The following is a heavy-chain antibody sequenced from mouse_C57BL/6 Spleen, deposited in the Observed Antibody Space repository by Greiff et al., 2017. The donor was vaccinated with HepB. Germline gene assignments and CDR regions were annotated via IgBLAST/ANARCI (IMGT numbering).Heavy chain of an antibody. CDR1: GYAFSSYW. CDR2: IYPGDGDT. D-gene: IGHD2-4*01. V-gene: IGHV1-80*01. J-gene: IGHJ1*03. CDR3: ARRGYDYGDWYFDV. Sequence: VQLQQSGAELVKPGASVKISCKASGYAFSSYWMNWVKQRPGKGLEWIGQIYPGDGDTNYNGKFKGKATLTADKSSSTAYMQLSSLTSEDSAVYFCARRGYDYGDWYFDVWGTGTTVTVSS.